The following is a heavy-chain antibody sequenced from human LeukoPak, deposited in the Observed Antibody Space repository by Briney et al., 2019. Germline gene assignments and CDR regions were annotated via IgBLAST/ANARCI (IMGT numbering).Heavy chain of an antibody. V-gene: IGHV4-39*01. CDR2: IYHTGSS. Sequence: KPSETLSLTCTVSGGSISTVNYYWRWVRQPPGKGLEWIATIYHTGSSYFNPSLKSRVTISVDTSRNQFSLKLTSLTAADTAVYYCARHPSGSSFDYWGQGTLVSVSS. D-gene: IGHD1-26*01. CDR1: GGSISTVNYY. J-gene: IGHJ4*02. CDR3: ARHPSGSSFDY.